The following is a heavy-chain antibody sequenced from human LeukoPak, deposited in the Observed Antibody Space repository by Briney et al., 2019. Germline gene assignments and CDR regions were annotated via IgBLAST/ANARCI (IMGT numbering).Heavy chain of an antibody. D-gene: IGHD2-2*01. J-gene: IGHJ4*02. CDR2: INHSGST. V-gene: IGHV4-34*01. CDR3: ARRTGYCSSTSCYWWTGDYFDY. Sequence: SETLSLTCAVYGGSFSGYYWSWIRQPPGKGLEWIGEINHSGSTNYNPSLKSRVTISVDTSKNQFSLKLSSVTAADTAVYYCARRTGYCSSTSCYWWTGDYFDYWGQGTLVTVSS. CDR1: GGSFSGYY.